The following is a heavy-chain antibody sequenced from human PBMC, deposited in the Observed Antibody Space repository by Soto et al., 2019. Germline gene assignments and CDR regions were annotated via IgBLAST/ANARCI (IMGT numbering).Heavy chain of an antibody. CDR2: FDPEGSDT. Sequence: ASVKVSCKVSGYTLSDIAIHWVRQPLGKGFEWMGGFDPEGSDTIYAQKFQGRVTMTSDTSTETAYMELESLTSEDTAFYYCATMGFCGPGCYSFDYRGQGTLVTVSS. D-gene: IGHD2-21*02. J-gene: IGHJ4*02. CDR1: GYTLSDIA. CDR3: ATMGFCGPGCYSFDY. V-gene: IGHV1-24*01.